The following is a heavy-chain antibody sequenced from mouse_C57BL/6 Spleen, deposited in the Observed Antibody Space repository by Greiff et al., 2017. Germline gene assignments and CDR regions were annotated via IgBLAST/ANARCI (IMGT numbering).Heavy chain of an antibody. CDR2: ISYSGST. Sequence: EVQLQESGPGMVKPSQSLSLTCTVTGYSITSGYDWHWIRHFPGNKLEWMGYISYSGSTNYNPSLKSRISITHDTSKNHFFLKLNSVTTEDTATYYCARGDSPWFAYWGQGTLVTVSA. CDR1: GYSITSGYD. CDR3: ARGDSPWFAY. J-gene: IGHJ3*01. V-gene: IGHV3-1*01.